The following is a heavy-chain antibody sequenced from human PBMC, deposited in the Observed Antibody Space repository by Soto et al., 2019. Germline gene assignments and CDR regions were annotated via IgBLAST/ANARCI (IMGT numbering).Heavy chain of an antibody. CDR1: GFTFSNAW. V-gene: IGHV3-15*01. CDR2: IKSKTDGGTT. Sequence: VQLVESGGGLVKPGGSLRLSCAASGFTFSNAWMSWVRQSPGTGLEWVGRIKSKTDGGTTDYAAPVKGRFTISRDDSKNTLYLQMNSLKTEDTAVYYCTTGVVLVPADPGYWGQGTLVTVSS. CDR3: TTGVVLVPADPGY. J-gene: IGHJ4*02. D-gene: IGHD2-2*01.